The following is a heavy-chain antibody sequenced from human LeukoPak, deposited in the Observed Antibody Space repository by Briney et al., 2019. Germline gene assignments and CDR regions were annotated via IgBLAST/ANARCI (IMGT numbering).Heavy chain of an antibody. V-gene: IGHV4-39*01. Sequence: SETLSLTCTVSGGSISSSGYYWGWFRQPPGKGLEWIGSIYYSGTTYYSQPLKSRVTISVDTSKDQFSLKLTSVTAADTAVYYCARQGSAGGYVFFWGQGTLVTVSS. D-gene: IGHD3-22*01. CDR3: ARQGSAGGYVFF. CDR2: IYYSGTT. J-gene: IGHJ4*02. CDR1: GGSISSSGYY.